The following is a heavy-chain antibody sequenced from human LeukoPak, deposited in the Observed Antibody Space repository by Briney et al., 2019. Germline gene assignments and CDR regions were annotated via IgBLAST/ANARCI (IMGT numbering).Heavy chain of an antibody. Sequence: PSETLSLTCAVSGGSISNSNWWSWVRQPPGKGLEWIGEIYHSGSTNYNPSLKSRVTISVDKSKNQFSLKLSSVTAADTAVYYCASLDGYDSSGYYYDFDYWGQGTLVTVSS. CDR3: ASLDGYDSSGYYYDFDY. V-gene: IGHV4-4*02. CDR2: IYHSGST. J-gene: IGHJ4*02. D-gene: IGHD3-22*01. CDR1: GGSISNSNW.